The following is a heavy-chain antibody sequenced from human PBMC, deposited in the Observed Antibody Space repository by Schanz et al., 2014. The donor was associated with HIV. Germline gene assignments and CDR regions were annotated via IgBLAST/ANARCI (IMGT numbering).Heavy chain of an antibody. CDR3: AKPEYDSRGSSQSHFDY. J-gene: IGHJ4*02. CDR2: ISESGGRT. V-gene: IGHV3-23*04. D-gene: IGHD3-22*01. CDR1: GFNFNNYA. Sequence: VQLVESGGGVVQPGGSLRLSCAASGFNFNNYAMTWVRQAPGKGLEWVSSISESGGRTYYADSVNGRFTISRDNSKNTLYLQMTTLRIDDTAVYYCAKPEYDSRGSSQSHFDYWGQGTLVTVSP.